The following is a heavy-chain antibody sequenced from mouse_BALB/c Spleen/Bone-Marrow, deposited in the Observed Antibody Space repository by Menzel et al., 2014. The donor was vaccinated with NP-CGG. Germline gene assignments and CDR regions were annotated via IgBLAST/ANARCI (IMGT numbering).Heavy chain of an antibody. CDR2: IWGDGST. CDR3: RGGAWFAY. V-gene: IGHV2-3*01. J-gene: IGHJ3*01. Sequence: VQLKELGPGLVAPSQSLSITCTVSGFSLTSYGVSWVRQPPGKGLEWLGVIWGDGSTHYHSAIISRLSISKDKYKSQVFLKLNSLQTDDTAACYCRGGAWFAYWGQGTLVTVSA. CDR1: GFSLTSYG.